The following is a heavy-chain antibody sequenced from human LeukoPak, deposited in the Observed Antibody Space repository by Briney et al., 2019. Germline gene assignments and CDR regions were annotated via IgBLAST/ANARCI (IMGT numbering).Heavy chain of an antibody. CDR3: ARGYCSSTSCLSPFDY. Sequence: SVKVSCKASGGTFSSYAISWVRQAPGQGLEWIGRIIPIFGTANYAQKFQGRVTITTDESTSTAYMELSSLRSEDTAVYYCARGYCSSTSCLSPFDYWGQGTLVTVSS. J-gene: IGHJ4*02. CDR2: IIPIFGTA. D-gene: IGHD2-2*01. CDR1: GGTFSSYA. V-gene: IGHV1-69*05.